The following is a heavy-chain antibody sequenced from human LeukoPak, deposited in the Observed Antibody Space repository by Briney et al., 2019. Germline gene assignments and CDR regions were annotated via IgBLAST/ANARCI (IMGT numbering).Heavy chain of an antibody. CDR1: GFTFSSYA. Sequence: PGGTLRLSCAASGFTFSSYAMSWFRQAPGKGLEWVSGFSVSDKTTYYADSVKGRFTISRDNSKNTLYLQINSLRAEDTAVYYCAKDPSVYYGDYIIRWGQGTLVIVSS. V-gene: IGHV3-23*01. CDR2: FSVSDKTT. J-gene: IGHJ4*02. CDR3: AKDPSVYYGDYIIR. D-gene: IGHD4-17*01.